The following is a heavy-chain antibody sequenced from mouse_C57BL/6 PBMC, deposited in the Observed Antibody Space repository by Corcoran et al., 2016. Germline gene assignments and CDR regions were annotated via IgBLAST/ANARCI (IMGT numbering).Heavy chain of an antibody. CDR3: ARPLLREYYFDY. CDR2: INTYSGVP. V-gene: IGHV9-3*01. Sequence: QIQLVQSGPELKKPGETVQISCKASGYTFTTYGMSWVKQAPGKGLKWMGWINTYSGVPTYADDFKGRFAFSLETSASTAYLQINNLKNEDTATYFCARPLLREYYFDYWGQGTTLTVSS. CDR1: GYTFTTYG. J-gene: IGHJ2*01. D-gene: IGHD1-1*01.